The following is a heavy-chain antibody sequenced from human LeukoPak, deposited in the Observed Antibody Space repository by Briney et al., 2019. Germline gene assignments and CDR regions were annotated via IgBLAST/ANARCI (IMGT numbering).Heavy chain of an antibody. Sequence: SETLSLTCTVSGGSISSGDYYWSWIRQPPGKGLEWIGYIYYSGSTYYNPSLKSRVTISVDTSKNQFSLKLSPVTAADTAVYYCARGINCGGDCYIFDYWGQGTLVTVSS. CDR2: IYYSGST. CDR1: GGSISSGDYY. J-gene: IGHJ4*02. V-gene: IGHV4-30-4*01. CDR3: ARGINCGGDCYIFDY. D-gene: IGHD2-21*02.